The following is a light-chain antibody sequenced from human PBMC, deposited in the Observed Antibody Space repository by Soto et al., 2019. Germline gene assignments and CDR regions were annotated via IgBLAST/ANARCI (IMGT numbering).Light chain of an antibody. Sequence: EIMLTQSPPTLSLSPGERATLSCRASQSVRSYLAWYQQRPGQAPRLLIYDASNRFAGIPARFSGSGSGTDFTLTISSLEPEDFAVYYCQQRSNWPLTFGGGTKVEIK. V-gene: IGKV3-11*01. CDR2: DAS. CDR1: QSVRSY. CDR3: QQRSNWPLT. J-gene: IGKJ4*01.